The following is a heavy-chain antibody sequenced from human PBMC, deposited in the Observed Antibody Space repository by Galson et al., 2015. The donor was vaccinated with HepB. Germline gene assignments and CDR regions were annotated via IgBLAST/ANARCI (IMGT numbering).Heavy chain of an antibody. J-gene: IGHJ4*02. D-gene: IGHD7-27*01. Sequence: SLRLSCAASGFTFSSYSMHWVRQAPGKGLEWVSSINTRSSYIYYAGSVEGRFTISRDNAKNTLYLRMSSLRAEDTAVYYCARGTLRTGGHIDYWGQGTLVTVSS. V-gene: IGHV3-21*01. CDR3: ARGTLRTGGHIDY. CDR2: INTRSSYI. CDR1: GFTFSSYS.